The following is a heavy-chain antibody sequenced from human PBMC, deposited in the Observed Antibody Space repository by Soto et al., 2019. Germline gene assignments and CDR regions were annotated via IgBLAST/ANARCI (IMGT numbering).Heavy chain of an antibody. CDR1: GGTFSSYA. J-gene: IGHJ4*02. CDR2: IIPIFGTA. Sequence: SVKVSCKASGGTFSSYAISWVRQAPGQGLEWMGGIIPIFGTANYAQKFQGRVTITADESTSTAYMELSSLRSEDTAVYYCARHWGEVARLDYWGQGTLVTVSS. D-gene: IGHD5-12*01. V-gene: IGHV1-69*13. CDR3: ARHWGEVARLDY.